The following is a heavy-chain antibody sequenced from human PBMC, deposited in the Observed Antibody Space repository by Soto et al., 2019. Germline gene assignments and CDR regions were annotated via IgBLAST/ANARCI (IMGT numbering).Heavy chain of an antibody. CDR1: GYIFTSYG. CDR3: ARLMTMVTTNYFDY. V-gene: IGHV1-18*01. D-gene: IGHD4-17*01. CDR2: TTAFSGNA. J-gene: IGHJ4*02. Sequence: QVELVQSGSEVKKPGASVKVSCKASGYIFTSYGISWLRQAPGQGLEWLGGTTAFSGNAIYARRFQGRVTMTTDTSTSTAYMELRSLRSDDTAVYYCARLMTMVTTNYFDYWGQGTLVSVSS.